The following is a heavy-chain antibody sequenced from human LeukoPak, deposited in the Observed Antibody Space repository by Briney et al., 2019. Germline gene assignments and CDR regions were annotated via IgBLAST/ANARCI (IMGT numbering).Heavy chain of an antibody. D-gene: IGHD6-25*01. CDR2: IYSGGST. Sequence: GGSLRLSCAASGSTVSSNYISWVRQPPGKGREWVPVIYSGGSTYYADSVKGRFTSSRDNSKNTLYLQMNSLRAEDTAVYYCARERQRLINWFDPWGQGTLVTVSS. CDR1: GSTVSSNY. CDR3: ARERQRLINWFDP. V-gene: IGHV3-66*01. J-gene: IGHJ5*02.